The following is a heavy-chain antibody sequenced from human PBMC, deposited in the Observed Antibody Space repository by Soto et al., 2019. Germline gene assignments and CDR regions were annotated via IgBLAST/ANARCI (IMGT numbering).Heavy chain of an antibody. V-gene: IGHV3-30*18. CDR3: AKDRVSEHSSGWPQGH. J-gene: IGHJ4*02. CDR1: GSTFSGYG. D-gene: IGHD6-19*01. CDR2: ISNDASTK. Sequence: QVQLVESGGGVVQPGRSLRLSCAASGSTFSGYGMHWVRQAPGKGLDWVAAISNDASTKHYADSVKGRFTISRDNSKNTLDLQMNSLSAEDTAVYYCAKDRVSEHSSGWPQGHWGQGTLVTVSS.